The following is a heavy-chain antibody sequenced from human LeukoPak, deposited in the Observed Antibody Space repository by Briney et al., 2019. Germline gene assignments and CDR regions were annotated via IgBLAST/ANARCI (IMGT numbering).Heavy chain of an antibody. CDR3: ARDKFGWNGVSDY. CDR2: IIPIFGTA. Sequence: GASVKVSCKASGYTFTGYYMHWVRQAPGQGLEWMGGIIPIFGTANYAQKFQGRVTITADESTSTAYMELSSLRSEDTAVYYCARDKFGWNGVSDYWGQGTLVTVSS. D-gene: IGHD3-3*01. V-gene: IGHV1-69*13. CDR1: GYTFTGYY. J-gene: IGHJ4*02.